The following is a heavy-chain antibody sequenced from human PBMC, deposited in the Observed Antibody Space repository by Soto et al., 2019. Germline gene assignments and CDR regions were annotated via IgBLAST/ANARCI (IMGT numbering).Heavy chain of an antibody. J-gene: IGHJ3*02. V-gene: IGHV3-23*01. CDR3: AKDLDIVVVPAAIPDAFDI. CDR2: ISGSGGST. CDR1: GFTFSSYA. Sequence: EVQLLESGGGLVQPGGSLRLSCAAYGFTFSSYAMSWVRQAPGKGLEWVSAISGSGGSTYYADSVKGRFTISRDNSKNTLYLQMNSLRAEDTAVYYCAKDLDIVVVPAAIPDAFDIWGQGTMVTVSS. D-gene: IGHD2-2*03.